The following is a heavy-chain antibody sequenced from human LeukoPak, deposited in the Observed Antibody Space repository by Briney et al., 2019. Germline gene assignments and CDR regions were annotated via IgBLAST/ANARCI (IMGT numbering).Heavy chain of an antibody. CDR3: ARAVPGNNRLDP. Sequence: SGTLSLTCAVSGGSINSNYWWTWVRQSPKMGLEWIGEIYHSGTATYNPSLKSRVTISLDQSQNHFSLTLSSVTAADSAMYYCARAVPGNNRLDPWGPGILVTVSS. CDR1: GGSINSNYW. J-gene: IGHJ5*02. V-gene: IGHV4-4*02. CDR2: IYHSGTA.